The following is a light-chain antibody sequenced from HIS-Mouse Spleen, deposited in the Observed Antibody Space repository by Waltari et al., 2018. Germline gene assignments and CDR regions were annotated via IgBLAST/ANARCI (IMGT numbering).Light chain of an antibody. CDR3: SLYTSSSTLV. CDR1: SSDVGIYNR. J-gene: IGLJ2*01. Sequence: QSALTQPPSVSGSPGQSVTISCTGTSSDVGIYNRVSWYQQPPGTAPKLMIYRVSNRPSGVPDRFSGPKAGNRASQTIAGLQAEDEADYYCSLYTSSSTLVFGGGTKLTVL. V-gene: IGLV2-18*01. CDR2: RVS.